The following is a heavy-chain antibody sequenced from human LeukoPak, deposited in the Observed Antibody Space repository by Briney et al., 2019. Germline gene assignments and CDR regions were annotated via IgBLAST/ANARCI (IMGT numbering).Heavy chain of an antibody. CDR3: ARDRSAYYYDSSGFDY. CDR2: IYHGGNT. D-gene: IGHD3-22*01. CDR1: GGSISSSDW. J-gene: IGHJ4*02. V-gene: IGHV4-4*02. Sequence: PSGTLSLTCAVSGGSISSSDWWSWVRQPPGKGLEWIGEIYHGGNTHYNPSLQSRVTISVDTSKNQFSLKLSSVTAADTAVYFCARDRSAYYYDSSGFDYWGQGTLVTVSS.